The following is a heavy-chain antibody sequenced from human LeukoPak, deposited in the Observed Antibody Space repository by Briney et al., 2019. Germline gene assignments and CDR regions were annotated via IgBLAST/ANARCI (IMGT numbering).Heavy chain of an antibody. CDR3: ASSYYDSSGYYYDLFGDYYYGMDV. J-gene: IGHJ6*02. D-gene: IGHD3-22*01. Sequence: ASVKVSCKASGYTFTSYAMNWVRQAPGQGLEWMGWINTNTGNPTYAQGFTGRFVFSLDTSVSTAYLQISSLKAEDTAVYYCASSYYDSSGYYYDLFGDYYYGMDVWGQGTTVTVSS. V-gene: IGHV7-4-1*02. CDR2: INTNTGNP. CDR1: GYTFTSYA.